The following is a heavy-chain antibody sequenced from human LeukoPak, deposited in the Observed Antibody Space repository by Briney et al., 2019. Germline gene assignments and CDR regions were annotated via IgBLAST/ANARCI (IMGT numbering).Heavy chain of an antibody. V-gene: IGHV1-69*04. Sequence: GASVTVSFTGSGGTFNSYAISWVRQAHGQGMEWMGRITPILGIANYAQKFQGRVTITADKATSTAYMELSSLRSEDTAVYYCASNSGSYYRFDYRGQGTLVTVSS. J-gene: IGHJ4*02. CDR2: ITPILGIA. CDR1: GGTFNSYA. CDR3: ASNSGSYYRFDY. D-gene: IGHD1-26*01.